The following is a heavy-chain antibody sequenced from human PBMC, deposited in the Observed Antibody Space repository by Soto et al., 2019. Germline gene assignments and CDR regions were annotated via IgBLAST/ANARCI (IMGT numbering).Heavy chain of an antibody. V-gene: IGHV4-34*01. CDR2: INHSGST. CDR3: ARVGPYCSSTSCYAGPTAGYYYMDV. J-gene: IGHJ6*03. CDR1: GGSFSGYY. D-gene: IGHD2-2*01. Sequence: SETLSLTCAVYGGSFSGYYWSWIRQPPGKGLEWIGEINHSGSTNYNPSLKSRVTISVDTSKNQFSLKLSSVTAADTAVYYCARVGPYCSSTSCYAGPTAGYYYMDVWGKGTTVTVSS.